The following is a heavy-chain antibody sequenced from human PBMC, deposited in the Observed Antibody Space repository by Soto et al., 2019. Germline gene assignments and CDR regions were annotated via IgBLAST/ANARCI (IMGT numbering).Heavy chain of an antibody. CDR3: ARHITGTTWEYYFDY. CDR1: GDPFTAHY. J-gene: IGHJ4*02. D-gene: IGHD1-20*01. Sequence: GSVKVCFKASGDPFTAHYIHLVRRAPGQGFEWMGWINPKSGGTKYPQKFQGRVTMTRDTSLSTVYMTLTRLTSDDTAVYYCARHITGTTWEYYFDYWGQGTLVTVSS. V-gene: IGHV1-2*02. CDR2: INPKSGGT.